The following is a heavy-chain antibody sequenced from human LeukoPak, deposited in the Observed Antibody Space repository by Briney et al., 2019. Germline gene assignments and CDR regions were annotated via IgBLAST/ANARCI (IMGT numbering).Heavy chain of an antibody. Sequence: GASVKVSCKASGYTFTTYGISWVRQAPGQGLEWMGWISTYNGNTKYSQKFQGRVTMTTDTSTRTAYMELSSLRSDDTAVYYCARDKVGATSRGAFDIWGQGTTVTVSS. D-gene: IGHD1-26*01. CDR3: ARDKVGATSRGAFDI. CDR1: GYTFTTYG. CDR2: ISTYNGNT. J-gene: IGHJ3*02. V-gene: IGHV1-18*01.